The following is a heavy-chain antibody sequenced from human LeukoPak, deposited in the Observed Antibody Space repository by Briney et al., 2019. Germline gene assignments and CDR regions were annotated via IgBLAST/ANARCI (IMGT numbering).Heavy chain of an antibody. V-gene: IGHV4-39*01. CDR2: IYYSGST. CDR1: GGSISSSSYY. J-gene: IGHJ4*02. CDR3: ARQGSPAATQFDY. D-gene: IGHD2-2*01. Sequence: SETLSLTCTVSGGSISSSSYYWGWIRQPPGEGLEWIGSIYYSGSTYYSPSLKSRVTISVDTSKNQFSLKLSSVTAADTAVYYCARQGSPAATQFDYWGQGTLVTVSS.